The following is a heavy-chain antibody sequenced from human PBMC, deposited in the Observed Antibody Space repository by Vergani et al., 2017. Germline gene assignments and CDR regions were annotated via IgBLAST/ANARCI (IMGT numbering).Heavy chain of an antibody. V-gene: IGHV3-13*01. Sequence: EVQLVESGGGLVQPGGSLRLSCAASGFTFSSYDMHWVRQATGKGLEWVSAIGTAGDTYYPGSVMGRFTISRENAKNSLYLQMNSLRAGDTDIYYCARAVSTTVGDSPGYWGQGTLVTVSS. CDR2: IGTAGDT. CDR3: ARAVSTTVGDSPGY. D-gene: IGHD4-23*01. J-gene: IGHJ4*02. CDR1: GFTFSSYD.